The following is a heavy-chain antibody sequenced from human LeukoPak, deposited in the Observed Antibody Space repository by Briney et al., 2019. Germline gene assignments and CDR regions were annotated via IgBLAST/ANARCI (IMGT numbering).Heavy chain of an antibody. CDR2: INPIGGST. CDR3: ARVDEYDASDI. J-gene: IGHJ3*02. CDR1: GYTFTSYY. D-gene: IGHD2/OR15-2a*01. V-gene: IGHV1-46*01. Sequence: ASVTVSCKASGYTFTSYYMHWVRQAPGQGLEWMGIINPIGGSTSYAQKFQGRVTMTRDTSTSTVYMELSSLRSEDTAVYYCARVDEYDASDIWGQGTMVTVSS.